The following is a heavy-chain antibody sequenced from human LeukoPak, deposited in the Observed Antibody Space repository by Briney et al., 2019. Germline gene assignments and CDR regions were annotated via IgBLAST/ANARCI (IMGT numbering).Heavy chain of an antibody. CDR3: ARERIVPALLKRKNWFDP. D-gene: IGHD2-2*01. J-gene: IGHJ5*02. Sequence: KTSETLSLTCTVSGGSISSSSYYWGWIRQPPGKGLEWIGSIYYSGSTYYNPSLKSRVTISVDTSKNQFSLKLSSVTAADTAVYYCARERIVPALLKRKNWFDPWGQGTLVTVSS. CDR2: IYYSGST. CDR1: GGSISSSSYY. V-gene: IGHV4-39*02.